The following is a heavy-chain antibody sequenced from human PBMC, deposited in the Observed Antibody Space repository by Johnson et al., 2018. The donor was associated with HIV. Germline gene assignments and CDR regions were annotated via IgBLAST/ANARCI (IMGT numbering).Heavy chain of an antibody. CDR2: IRYDGSNK. Sequence: VQLVESGRGVVQPGGSLRLSCAASGFTFSSYGMHWVRQAPGKGLEWVAFIRYDGSNKYYADSVKGRFTISRDNSKNTLYVQMNSLRVEDTAVYYCAKDPTPWGSYPLDAFDIWGQGTMVTVSS. CDR1: GFTFSSYG. V-gene: IGHV3-30*02. J-gene: IGHJ3*02. CDR3: AKDPTPWGSYPLDAFDI. D-gene: IGHD3-16*02.